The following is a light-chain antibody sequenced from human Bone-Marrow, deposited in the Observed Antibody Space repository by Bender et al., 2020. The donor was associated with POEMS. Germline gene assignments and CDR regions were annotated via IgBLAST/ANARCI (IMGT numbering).Light chain of an antibody. V-gene: IGLV6-57*01. CDR1: SGSIASSY. CDR3: QSYDKTIHWV. J-gene: IGLJ3*02. Sequence: NFVLTQPHSLSESPGKTVTISCIRSSGSIASSYVQWYQQRPGTSPHTIIFENNQRPSGVPDRFSGSVDSASNAASLTISGLTADDEADYFCQSYDKTIHWVFGGGTKLTVL. CDR2: ENN.